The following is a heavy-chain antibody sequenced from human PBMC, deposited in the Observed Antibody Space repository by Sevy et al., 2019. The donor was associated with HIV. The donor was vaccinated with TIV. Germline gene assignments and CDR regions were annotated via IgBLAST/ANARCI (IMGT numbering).Heavy chain of an antibody. D-gene: IGHD2-2*02. Sequence: GESLKISCKGSGYSFTSYWIGWVLQMPGKGLEWMGIIYPGDSDTRYSPSFQGQVTISADKSISTAYLQWSSLKASDTAMYYCARHDPVGYCSSTSCYSGDYWGQGTLVTVSS. CDR3: ARHDPVGYCSSTSCYSGDY. CDR1: GYSFTSYW. V-gene: IGHV5-51*01. CDR2: IYPGDSDT. J-gene: IGHJ4*02.